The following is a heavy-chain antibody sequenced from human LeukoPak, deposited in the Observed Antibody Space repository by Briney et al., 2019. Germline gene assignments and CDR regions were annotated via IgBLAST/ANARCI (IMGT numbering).Heavy chain of an antibody. CDR2: IKSKTDGGTT. J-gene: IGHJ3*02. CDR1: GFTFSNAW. V-gene: IGHV3-15*01. Sequence: GGSLRLSCAASGFTFSNAWMSWVRQAPGKGLEWVGRIKSKTDGGTTDYAAPVKGRFTISRDDSKSIAYLQMNSLQTEDTAVYYCTRVPLSLDSSGYYYLATVDIWGQGTIVTVSS. D-gene: IGHD3-22*01. CDR3: TRVPLSLDSSGYYYLATVDI.